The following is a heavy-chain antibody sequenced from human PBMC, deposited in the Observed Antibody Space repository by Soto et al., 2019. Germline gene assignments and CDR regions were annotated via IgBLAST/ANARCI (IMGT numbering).Heavy chain of an antibody. CDR1: GGTFSSYA. CDR3: ARAVRGVPHTSYYYYYGMDV. Sequence: QVQLVQSGAEVKKPGSSVKVSCKASGGTFSSYAISWVRQAPGQGLEWMGGIIPIFGTANYAQKFQGRVTITADESTSTTYMELSSLRSEDTAVYYCARAVRGVPHTSYYYYYGMDVWGQGTTVTVSS. CDR2: IIPIFGTA. V-gene: IGHV1-69*01. J-gene: IGHJ6*02. D-gene: IGHD3-10*01.